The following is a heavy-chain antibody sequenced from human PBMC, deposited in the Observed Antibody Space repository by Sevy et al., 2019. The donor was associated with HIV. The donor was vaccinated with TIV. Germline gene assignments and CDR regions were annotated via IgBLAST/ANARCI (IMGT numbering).Heavy chain of an antibody. D-gene: IGHD3-10*01. J-gene: IGHJ4*02. CDR2: IGSNGGST. V-gene: IGHV3-64D*06. CDR3: VKGVTSITMVRGVIRY. Sequence: GGSLRLSCSASGFTFSSYAMHWVRQAPGKELEYVSAIGSNGGSTYYADSVKGRFTISRDNSKNTLYLQMSSLRAEGTAVYYCVKGVTSITMVRGVIRYWGQGTLVTVSS. CDR1: GFTFSSYA.